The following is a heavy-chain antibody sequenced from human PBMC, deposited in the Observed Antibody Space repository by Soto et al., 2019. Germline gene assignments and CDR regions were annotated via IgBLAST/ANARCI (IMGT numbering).Heavy chain of an antibody. CDR3: ARDFGHGYYLDY. CDR2: ITDSSDTV. V-gene: IGHV3-48*02. D-gene: IGHD3-3*01. J-gene: IGHJ4*02. Sequence: GGSLRLSCVASGFSFSNYNMNWVRQAPGKGLEWVSYITDSSDTVHYADSVRGRFTISRDNAESSLYLQMNSLRDEDTAVYFCARDFGHGYYLDYCGRGTLVTVSS. CDR1: GFSFSNYN.